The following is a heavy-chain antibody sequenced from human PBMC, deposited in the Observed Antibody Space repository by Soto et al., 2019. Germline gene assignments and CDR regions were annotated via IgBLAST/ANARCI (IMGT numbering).Heavy chain of an antibody. J-gene: IGHJ4*02. CDR1: GFTFDDYA. CDR2: ISWNSGSI. V-gene: IGHV3-9*01. D-gene: IGHD1-1*01. Sequence: GGSLRLSCAASGFTFDDYAMHWVRQAPGKGLEWVSGISWNSGSIGYGDSVKGRFTISRDNAKNSLYLQMNSLRAEDTALYYCAKDSAGGTGLTDYWGQGTLVTVSS. CDR3: AKDSAGGTGLTDY.